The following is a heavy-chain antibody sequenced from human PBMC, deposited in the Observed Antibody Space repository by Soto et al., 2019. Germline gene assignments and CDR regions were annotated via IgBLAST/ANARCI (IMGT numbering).Heavy chain of an antibody. D-gene: IGHD4-17*01. Sequence: EVQLVESGGGLVQPGGSLRLSCAASGFTFSSYSMNWVRQAPGKGLEWVSYISSSSSTIYYADSVKGRFTISRDNAKNSLYLQINSLRDEDTAVYYCARGGYVTVMGAFDIWGQGTMVTVSS. CDR1: GFTFSSYS. CDR2: ISSSSSTI. CDR3: ARGGYVTVMGAFDI. J-gene: IGHJ3*02. V-gene: IGHV3-48*02.